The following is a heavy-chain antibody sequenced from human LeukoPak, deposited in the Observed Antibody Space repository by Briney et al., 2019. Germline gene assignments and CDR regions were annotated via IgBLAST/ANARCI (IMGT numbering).Heavy chain of an antibody. J-gene: IGHJ4*02. V-gene: IGHV4-4*01. CDR2: IFHSGST. D-gene: IGHD3-9*01. CDR1: GFTFSSYW. Sequence: GSLRLSCAASGFTFSSYWMHWVRQFPGKGMEWIGEIFHSGSTNYNPSLTSRVDISVDKCKNQFSLRLTSVTAADTAVYFCARASYDFLTAFYIDCWGRGTLVTVSA. CDR3: ARASYDFLTAFYIDC.